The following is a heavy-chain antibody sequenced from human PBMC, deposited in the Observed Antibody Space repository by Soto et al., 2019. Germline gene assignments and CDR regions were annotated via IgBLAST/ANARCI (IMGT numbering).Heavy chain of an antibody. D-gene: IGHD3-3*01. V-gene: IGHV6-1*01. Sequence: SQTLSLTCAISGDSVSSNSAAWNWIRQSPSRGLEWLGRTYYRSKWYNDYAVSVKSRITINPDTSKNQFSLQLNSVTPEDTAGYYCARDVDDFWSGLYYYGMDVWGQGTTVTVSS. CDR1: GDSVSSNSAA. J-gene: IGHJ6*02. CDR3: ARDVDDFWSGLYYYGMDV. CDR2: TYYRSKWYN.